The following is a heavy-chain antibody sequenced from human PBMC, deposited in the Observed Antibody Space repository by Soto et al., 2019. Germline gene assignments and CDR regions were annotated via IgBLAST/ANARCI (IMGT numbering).Heavy chain of an antibody. Sequence: EVQVVESGGGLVQPGGSLRLSCAASGFSVTNNYMNWVRQAPGKGLEWVSIIDIGGNTYYADSGKDRFTISRDNSRNTLYLHMDSLRADDTAVYYCARGRGSTGYLGREHYFDYWGQGTLVTVSP. V-gene: IGHV3-66*01. CDR1: GFSVTNNY. CDR2: IDIGGNT. D-gene: IGHD2-2*01. J-gene: IGHJ4*02. CDR3: ARGRGSTGYLGREHYFDY.